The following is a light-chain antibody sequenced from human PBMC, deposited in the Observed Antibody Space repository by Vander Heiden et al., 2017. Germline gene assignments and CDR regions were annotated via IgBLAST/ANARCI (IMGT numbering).Light chain of an antibody. Sequence: EIVLTQSPGTLSLPPGEGATLSCRASRSGSSSYLAWYQQKPGQAPRLLIYGASSRATGIPDRFSGSGSGTDFTLTISRLEPEDFAVYYCQQYGSSPRTFGQGTKVEIK. CDR2: GAS. V-gene: IGKV3-20*01. J-gene: IGKJ1*01. CDR1: RSGSSSY. CDR3: QQYGSSPRT.